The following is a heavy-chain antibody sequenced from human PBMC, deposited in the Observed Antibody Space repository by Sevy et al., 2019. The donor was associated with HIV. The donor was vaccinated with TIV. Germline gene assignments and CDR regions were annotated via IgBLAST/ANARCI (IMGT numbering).Heavy chain of an antibody. CDR3: AKAQYDGFDP. CDR2: ISWNSGSI. D-gene: IGHD1-1*01. Sequence: GGSLRLSCAASGFTFDDYAMHWVRQAPGKGLEWVSGISWNSGSIGYADSVKGRFTISRDNAKNSLYLQMNSLRAEDTALYYCAKAQYDGFDPWGQRTLVTVSS. J-gene: IGHJ5*02. V-gene: IGHV3-9*01. CDR1: GFTFDDYA.